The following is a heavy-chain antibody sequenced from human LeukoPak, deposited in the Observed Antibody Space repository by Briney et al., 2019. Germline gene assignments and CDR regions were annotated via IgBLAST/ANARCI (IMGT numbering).Heavy chain of an antibody. Sequence: GGSLRLSCAASGFTFSSYSMNWVRQAPGKGLEWVSYISSSSSTVYYADSVKGRFTISRDNAKNSLYLQMNSLRAEDTAVYYCARDPRWDYVWGSYLYGMDVWGQGTTVTVSS. CDR2: ISSSSSTV. V-gene: IGHV3-48*01. J-gene: IGHJ6*02. CDR1: GFTFSSYS. D-gene: IGHD3-16*02. CDR3: ARDPRWDYVWGSYLYGMDV.